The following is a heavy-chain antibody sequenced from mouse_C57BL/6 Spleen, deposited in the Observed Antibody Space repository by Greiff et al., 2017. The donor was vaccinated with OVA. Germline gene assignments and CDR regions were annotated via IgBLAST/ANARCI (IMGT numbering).Heavy chain of an antibody. Sequence: QVHVQQPGAELVRPGSSVKLSCKASGYTFTSYWMDWVKQRPGQGLEWIGNIYPSDSETHYNQKFKDKATLTVDKSSSTAYMQLSSLTSEDSAVYCCARERTGAMDDWGQGTSVTVAS. CDR3: ARERTGAMDD. CDR1: GYTFTSYW. D-gene: IGHD4-1*01. CDR2: IYPSDSET. J-gene: IGHJ4*01. V-gene: IGHV1-61*01.